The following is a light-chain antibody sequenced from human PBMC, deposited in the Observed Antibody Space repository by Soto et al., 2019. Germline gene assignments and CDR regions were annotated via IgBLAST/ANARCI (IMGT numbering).Light chain of an antibody. CDR1: SSDMWGNNY. J-gene: IGLJ1*01. CDR3: SAFTGTTYV. Sequence: QSVLTQPASVSGSPGQSITISCTGASSDMWGNNYVSWYQHYPGKAPKLMICDVSNRPSGVSDRFSGSKSGNTASLTISGLQAEDAADYYCSAFTGTTYVFGTGTKVTVL. CDR2: DVS. V-gene: IGLV2-14*03.